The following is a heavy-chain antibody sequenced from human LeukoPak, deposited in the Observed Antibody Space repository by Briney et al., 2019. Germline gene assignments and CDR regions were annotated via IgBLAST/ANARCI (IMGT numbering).Heavy chain of an antibody. CDR1: GFTSSTYT. V-gene: IGHV3-21*01. J-gene: IGHJ2*01. D-gene: IGHD5-24*01. Sequence: GGSLRLSCEVSGFTSSTYTMNWVRQAPGKGLEWVSSISSSGLYIYYADSVKGRLTISRDNAKNSLYLQMSSLRAEDTAVYYCAREERDGYNYYWYFDLWGRGTLVTVSS. CDR3: AREERDGYNYYWYFDL. CDR2: ISSSGLYI.